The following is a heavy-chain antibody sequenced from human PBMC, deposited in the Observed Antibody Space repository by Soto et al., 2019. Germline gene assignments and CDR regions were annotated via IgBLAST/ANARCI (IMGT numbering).Heavy chain of an antibody. Sequence: QVHLVQSGGEVKKPGASVKVFCKTSGYTFSSYGVNWVRQAPGRGLEWMGWISPYNDYTNYAQKFQGRVRMTTDTSTKTAYMELRSLRSDDTAVYYCGRGGYYDSSGSRTSHHYRIDVWGQGTTVSVSS. CDR3: GRGGYYDSSGSRTSHHYRIDV. V-gene: IGHV1-18*01. J-gene: IGHJ6*01. CDR1: GYTFSSYG. CDR2: ISPYNDYT. D-gene: IGHD3-22*01.